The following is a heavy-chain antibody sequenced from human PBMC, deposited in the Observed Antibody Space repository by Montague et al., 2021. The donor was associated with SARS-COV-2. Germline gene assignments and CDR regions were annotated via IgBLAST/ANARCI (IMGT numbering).Heavy chain of an antibody. CDR2: IYHSGTT. D-gene: IGHD3-3*01. Sequence: SETLSLTCTVSGYSISSGYYWGWIRKFPGKGLEWIGSIYHSGTTYYNPSLKSRVTISVDTSKNQFSLKMYSVTAADTAVYYCARGGNFWSDDYYYYPMDVWGQGTTVTVSS. J-gene: IGHJ6*02. CDR3: ARGGNFWSDDYYYYPMDV. V-gene: IGHV4-38-2*02. CDR1: GYSISSGYY.